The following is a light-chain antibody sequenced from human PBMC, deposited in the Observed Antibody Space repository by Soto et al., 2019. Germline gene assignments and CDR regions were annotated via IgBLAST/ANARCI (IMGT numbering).Light chain of an antibody. CDR3: QQRSNLIT. J-gene: IGKJ5*01. CDR1: QSVSSY. CDR2: DAS. V-gene: IGKV3-11*01. Sequence: EIVLTQSPATLSLSPGERATLSCRASQSVSSYLAWYQQKPGQAPRLLIYDASNRATGIPARFSGSGSGTDFTLTISSLEPEEFAVYYCQQRSNLITFGQGTRLEIK.